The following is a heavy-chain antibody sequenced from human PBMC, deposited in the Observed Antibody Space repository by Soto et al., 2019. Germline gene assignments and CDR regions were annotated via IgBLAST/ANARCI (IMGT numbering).Heavy chain of an antibody. D-gene: IGHD1-1*01. CDR2: IKSKNDGGAA. J-gene: IGHJ4*02. CDR1: GFMFSSAW. CDR3: VEGWNDF. Sequence: EVHVVESGGDLVEPGGSLRLSCVTSGFMFSSAWMSWVRQGPGKGLEWVARIKSKNDGGAADYAAPVNGRFSISRDDLKSTVYLQMISLRAEDTALYYCVEGWNDFWGQGTLVTVSS. V-gene: IGHV3-15*01.